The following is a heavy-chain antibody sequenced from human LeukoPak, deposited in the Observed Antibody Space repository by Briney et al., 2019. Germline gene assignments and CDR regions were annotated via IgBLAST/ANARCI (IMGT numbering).Heavy chain of an antibody. CDR3: ARDRVGASPGRDTFDI. J-gene: IGHJ3*02. Sequence: ASVKVSCKASGGTFSSYAISWVRQAPGQGLEWMGGIIPIFGTANYAEKFQGRVTITADKSTSTAYMELSSLRSEDTAVYYCARDRVGASPGRDTFDIWAQGTLVTVSS. V-gene: IGHV1-69*06. D-gene: IGHD1-26*01. CDR1: GGTFSSYA. CDR2: IIPIFGTA.